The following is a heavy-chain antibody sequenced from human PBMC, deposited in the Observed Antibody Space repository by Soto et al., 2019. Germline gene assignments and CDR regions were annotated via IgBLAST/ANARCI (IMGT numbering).Heavy chain of an antibody. V-gene: IGHV4-34*01. CDR1: GGSFSGYY. CDR2: INHSGST. Sequence: SETLSLTCAVYGGSFSGYYWSWIRQPPGKGLEWIGEINHSGSTNYNPSLKSRVTISVDTSKNQFSLKLSSVTAADTAVYYCARDLGYSYGPYLDYWGQGTLVTVSS. J-gene: IGHJ4*02. CDR3: ARDLGYSYGPYLDY. D-gene: IGHD5-18*01.